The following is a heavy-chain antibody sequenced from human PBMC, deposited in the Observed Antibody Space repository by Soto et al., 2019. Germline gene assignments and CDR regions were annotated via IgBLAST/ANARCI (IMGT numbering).Heavy chain of an antibody. CDR2: IYYSGST. D-gene: IGHD1-7*01. CDR3: ARQGDNWNYVHYYYYYGMDV. CDR1: GGSISSSSYY. V-gene: IGHV4-39*01. Sequence: XGTLSLTCTVSGGSISSSSYYWGWIRQPPGKGLEWIGSIYYSGSTYYNPSLKSRVTISVDTSKNQFSLKLSSVTAADTAVYYCARQGDNWNYVHYYYYYGMDVWGQGTTVTVSS. J-gene: IGHJ6*02.